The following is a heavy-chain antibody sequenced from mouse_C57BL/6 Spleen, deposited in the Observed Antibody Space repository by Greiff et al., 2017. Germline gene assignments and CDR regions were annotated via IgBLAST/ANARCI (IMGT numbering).Heavy chain of an antibody. CDR2: IDPSDSET. J-gene: IGHJ1*03. Sequence: QVQLKQPGAELVRPGSSVKLSCKASGYTFTSYWMHWVKQRPIQGLEWIGNIDPSDSETHYNQKFKDKATLTVDKSSSTAYMQLSSLTSEDSAVYYCAKSDGSYWYFDVWGTGTTVTVSS. D-gene: IGHD2-3*01. V-gene: IGHV1-52*01. CDR1: GYTFTSYW. CDR3: AKSDGSYWYFDV.